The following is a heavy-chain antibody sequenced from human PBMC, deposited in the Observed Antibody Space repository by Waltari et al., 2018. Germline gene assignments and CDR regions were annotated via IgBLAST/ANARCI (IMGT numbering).Heavy chain of an antibody. CDR2: INPNSGGT. V-gene: IGHV1-2*02. D-gene: IGHD3-3*01. CDR1: GYTFPGYY. CDR3: ARAGYDFWSGDYGMDV. J-gene: IGHJ6*02. Sequence: QVQLVQSGAEVKKPGAYVKVSCKASGYTFPGYYMHWVRQAPGQGLEWMGWINPNSGGTNYAQKFQGRVTMTRDTSISTAYMELSRLRSDDTAVYYCARAGYDFWSGDYGMDVWGQGTTVTVSS.